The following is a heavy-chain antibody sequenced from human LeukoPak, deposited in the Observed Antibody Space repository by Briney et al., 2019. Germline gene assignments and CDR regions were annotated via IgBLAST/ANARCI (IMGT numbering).Heavy chain of an antibody. CDR3: ARSMVRGVIIISYFDY. J-gene: IGHJ4*02. CDR2: IYYSGST. Sequence: SETLSLTCTVSGGSISSSSYYWGWIRQPPGKGLEWIGSIYYSGSTYYNPSLKSRVTISVDTSKNQFSLKPSSVTAADTAVYYCARSMVRGVIIISYFDYWGQGTLVTVSS. CDR1: GGSISSSSYY. V-gene: IGHV4-39*01. D-gene: IGHD3-10*01.